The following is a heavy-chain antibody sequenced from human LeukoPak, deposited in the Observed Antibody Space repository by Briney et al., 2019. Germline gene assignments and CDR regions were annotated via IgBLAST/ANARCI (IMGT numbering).Heavy chain of an antibody. CDR3: ARPLGYCSGGSCYPVKFDP. CDR2: IYASGST. Sequence: SETLSLTCTVSGGSISSGYYYWNWIRQPAGKGLEWIGRIYASGSTYYNPSLKSRVTISVDTSKNQFSLKLSSVTAADTAVYYCARPLGYCSGGSCYPVKFDPWGQGTLVTVSS. CDR1: GGSISSGYYY. V-gene: IGHV4-61*02. J-gene: IGHJ5*02. D-gene: IGHD2-15*01.